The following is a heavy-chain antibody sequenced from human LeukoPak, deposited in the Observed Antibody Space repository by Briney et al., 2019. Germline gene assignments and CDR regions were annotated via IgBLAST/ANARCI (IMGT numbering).Heavy chain of an antibody. J-gene: IGHJ4*02. CDR3: AKGDSGSYQPFDY. Sequence: GGSLRLSCAASGXTFSSYAMSWVRQAPGKGLEWVSSISGSGGSTNYADSVKGRFTISRDNSKNTLYLQVSRLRAEDTAVCYCAKGDSGSYQPFDYWGQGTLVTVSS. D-gene: IGHD1-26*01. CDR1: GXTFSSYA. V-gene: IGHV3-23*01. CDR2: ISGSGGST.